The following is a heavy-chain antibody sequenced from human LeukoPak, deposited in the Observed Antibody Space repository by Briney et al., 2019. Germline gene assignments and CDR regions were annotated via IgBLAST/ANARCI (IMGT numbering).Heavy chain of an antibody. CDR1: GGSFSGYY. V-gene: IGHV4-34*01. J-gene: IGHJ4*02. D-gene: IGHD6-13*01. CDR2: INHSGST. CDR3: ARDIAAAGILDY. Sequence: SETLSLTCAVYGGSFSGYYWSWIRQPPGKGLEWIGEINHSGSTNYNPFLKSRVTISVDTSKNQFSLKLSSVTAADTAVYYCARDIAAAGILDYWGQGTLVTVSS.